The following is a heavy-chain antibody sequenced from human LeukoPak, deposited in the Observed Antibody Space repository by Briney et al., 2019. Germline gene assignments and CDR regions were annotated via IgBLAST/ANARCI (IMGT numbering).Heavy chain of an antibody. J-gene: IGHJ3*02. Sequence: SETLSLTCAVYGGSFSGYYWSWIRQPPGKGLEWIGEINHSGSTNYNPSLKSRVTISVDTSKNQFSLKLSSVTAADTAVYYCAGFRPLDAFDIWGQGQWSPSLQ. V-gene: IGHV4-34*01. CDR3: AGFRPLDAFDI. CDR1: GGSFSGYY. CDR2: INHSGST.